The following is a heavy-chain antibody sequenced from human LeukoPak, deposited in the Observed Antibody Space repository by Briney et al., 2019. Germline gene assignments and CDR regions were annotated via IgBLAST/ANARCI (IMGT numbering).Heavy chain of an antibody. V-gene: IGHV3-48*03. CDR1: GLTFSSYE. J-gene: IGHJ4*02. CDR3: ASYYDYVWGSYRDDY. D-gene: IGHD3-16*02. Sequence: GGPLRLSCAASGLTFSSYEMNWVRQAPGKGLEGVSYISSSGSTIYYADSVKGRFTISRDNAKNSLYLQMDSLRAEDTAVYYCASYYDYVWGSYRDDYWGQGTLVTVSS. CDR2: ISSSGSTI.